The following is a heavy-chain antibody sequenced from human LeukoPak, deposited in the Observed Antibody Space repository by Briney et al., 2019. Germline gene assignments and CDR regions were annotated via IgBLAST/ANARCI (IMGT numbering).Heavy chain of an antibody. D-gene: IGHD6-19*01. J-gene: IGHJ4*02. CDR3: VRRGDASSGWGYHDY. Sequence: RTGGSLRLSCAASGFTFNRNAISWVRQAPGKGLEWVSTIGGSGNKKFYADSVKGRFTISRDNSKNMLHLQMSSLTGEDTALYYCVRRGDASSGWGYHDYWGQGALVTVSS. CDR2: IGGSGNKK. CDR1: GFTFNRNA. V-gene: IGHV3-23*01.